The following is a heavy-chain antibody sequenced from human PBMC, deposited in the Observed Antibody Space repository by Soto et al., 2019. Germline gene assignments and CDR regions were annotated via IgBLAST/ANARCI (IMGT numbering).Heavy chain of an antibody. V-gene: IGHV1-69*13. CDR1: GGTFSSYA. CDR3: ATHPMATITYYSGMDV. J-gene: IGHJ6*02. D-gene: IGHD5-12*01. CDR2: IIPIFDTA. Sequence: QVQLVQSGAEVKKPGSSVRGSCKASGGTFSSYAIRWVRQAPGQGLEGMGGIIPIFDTADYAQKFQGRVTITADESTSTAYMELSSLRSEDTAVYYCATHPMATITYYSGMDVWGQGTTVTVSS.